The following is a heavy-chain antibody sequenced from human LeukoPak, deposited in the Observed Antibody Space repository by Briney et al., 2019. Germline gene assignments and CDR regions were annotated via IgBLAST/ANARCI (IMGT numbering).Heavy chain of an antibody. CDR2: IYYSGST. CDR3: ARGEELEPPDYYMDV. V-gene: IGHV4-59*11. J-gene: IGHJ6*03. Sequence: SETLSLTCTVSGGSISSHYWSWIRQPPGKGLEWIGYIYYSGSTNYNPSLKSRVTISVDTSKNHFSLKLSSVTAADTAVYYCARGEELEPPDYYMDVWGKGTTVTVSS. CDR1: GGSISSHY. D-gene: IGHD1-1*01.